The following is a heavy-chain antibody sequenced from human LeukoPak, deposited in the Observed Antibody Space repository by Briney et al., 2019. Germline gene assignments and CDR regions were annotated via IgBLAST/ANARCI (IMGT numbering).Heavy chain of an antibody. CDR3: ATCYAPLGCYYYMDV. D-gene: IGHD2-2*01. J-gene: IGHJ6*03. Sequence: SETLSLTCTVSGGSISSSSYYWGWIRQPPGKGLEWIGSIYYSGSTYYNPSLKSRVTISVDTSKNQFSLKLSSVTAADTAVYYCATCYAPLGCYYYMDVWGKGTTVTVSS. V-gene: IGHV4-39*07. CDR2: IYYSGST. CDR1: GGSISSSSYY.